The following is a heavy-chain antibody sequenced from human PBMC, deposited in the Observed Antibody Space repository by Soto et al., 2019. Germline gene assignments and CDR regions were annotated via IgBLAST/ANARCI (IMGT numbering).Heavy chain of an antibody. CDR3: ARLTVVVVAAPNEAFDI. D-gene: IGHD2-15*01. J-gene: IGHJ3*02. Sequence: SETLSLTCAVYGGSFSGYYWSWIRQPPGKGLEWIGEINHSGSTNYNPSLKSRVTISVDTSKNQFSLKLSSVTAADTAVYYCARLTVVVVAAPNEAFDIWGQGTMVTVSS. CDR1: GGSFSGYY. V-gene: IGHV4-34*01. CDR2: INHSGST.